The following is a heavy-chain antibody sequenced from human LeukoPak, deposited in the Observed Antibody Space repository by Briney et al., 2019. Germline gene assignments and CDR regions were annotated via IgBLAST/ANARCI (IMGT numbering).Heavy chain of an antibody. CDR3: ARGMGTAMDLEYYYYYGMDV. D-gene: IGHD5-18*01. J-gene: IGHJ6*02. V-gene: IGHV1-24*01. CDR1: GYTLTELS. Sequence: ASVKVSCKVSGYTLTELSMHWVRQAPGKGLEWMGGFDPEDGETIYAQKFQGRVTMTEDTSTDTAYMELSSLRSDDTAVYYCARGMGTAMDLEYYYYYGMDVWGQGTTVTVSS. CDR2: FDPEDGET.